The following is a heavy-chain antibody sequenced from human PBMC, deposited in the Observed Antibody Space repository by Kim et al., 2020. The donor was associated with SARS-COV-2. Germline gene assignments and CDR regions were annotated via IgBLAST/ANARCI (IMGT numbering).Heavy chain of an antibody. V-gene: IGHV3-33*03. Sequence: GGSLRLSCAASGFTFSTYGIHWVRQAPGKGLEWVAVIWYDGDNKYYADSVKGRFTISRDNSKNTVYLQMSSLRAEDTAVYYCAKDRTYHGSGSYYPPEYYGLDVWGQGTTVTVSS. CDR1: GFTFSTYG. CDR2: IWYDGDNK. J-gene: IGHJ6*02. D-gene: IGHD3-10*01. CDR3: AKDRTYHGSGSYYPPEYYGLDV.